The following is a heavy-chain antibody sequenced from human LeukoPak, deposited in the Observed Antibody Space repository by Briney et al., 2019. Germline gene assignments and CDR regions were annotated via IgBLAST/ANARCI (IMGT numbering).Heavy chain of an antibody. CDR1: GFTFSSYA. CDR3: AKGDSSGYSYYFDY. D-gene: IGHD3-22*01. CDR2: LASSGIHI. V-gene: IGHV3-23*01. J-gene: IGHJ4*02. Sequence: GGSLRLSCAASGFTFSSYAMGWVRQAPGRGLEWVSALASSGIHIYYADSVKGRFTISRDNSKNTLYLQMNSLRAEDTAVYYCAKGDSSGYSYYFDYWGQGTLVTVSS.